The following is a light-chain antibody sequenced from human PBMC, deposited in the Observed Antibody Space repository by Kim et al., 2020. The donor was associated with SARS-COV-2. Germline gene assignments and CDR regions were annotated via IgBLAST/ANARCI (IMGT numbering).Light chain of an antibody. V-gene: IGLV1-47*01. J-gene: IGLJ3*02. CDR3: SSWDDSLSGWV. CDR2: RNN. Sequence: QSVLTQPPSAPGTPGQRVSISCSGSSSNIGSNYVYWYQQFPGTAPKLLISRNNQRPSGVPDRFSGSESGTSASLAISGLRSEDEGDYYCSSWDDSLSGWVFGGGTQLTVL. CDR1: SSNIGSNY.